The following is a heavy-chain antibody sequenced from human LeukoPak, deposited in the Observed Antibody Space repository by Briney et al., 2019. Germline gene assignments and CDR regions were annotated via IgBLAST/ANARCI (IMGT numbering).Heavy chain of an antibody. D-gene: IGHD3-10*01. J-gene: IGHJ4*02. Sequence: PGGSLRLSCAASGFTFSSYAMHWVRQAPGKGLEYVSAISSNGGSTYYANSVKGRFTISRDNSKNTLYLQIGSLRAEDMAVYYCARGEAKMYYYGSGTFDYWGQGTLVTVSS. CDR2: ISSNGGST. CDR1: GFTFSSYA. V-gene: IGHV3-64*01. CDR3: ARGEAKMYYYGSGTFDY.